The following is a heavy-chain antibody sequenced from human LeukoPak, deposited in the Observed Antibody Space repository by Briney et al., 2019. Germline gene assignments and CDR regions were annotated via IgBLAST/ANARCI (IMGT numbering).Heavy chain of an antibody. CDR2: IIPIFGTA. Sequence: SVKVSCKASGGTFSSYAISWVRQAPGQGLEWMGGIIPIFGTANYAQKLQGRVTMTTDTSTSTAYMELRSLRSDDTAVYYCAREVYDFWSGYQFDYWGQGTLVTVSS. D-gene: IGHD3-3*01. CDR3: AREVYDFWSGYQFDY. CDR1: GGTFSSYA. V-gene: IGHV1-69*05. J-gene: IGHJ4*02.